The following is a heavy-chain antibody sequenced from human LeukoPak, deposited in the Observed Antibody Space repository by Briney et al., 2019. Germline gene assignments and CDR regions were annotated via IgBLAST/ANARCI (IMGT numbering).Heavy chain of an antibody. Sequence: PSETLSLTCTVSGGSISSSSYYWGWIRQPPGKGLEWIGSIYYSGSTYYNPSLKSRVTISVDTSKNQFSLKLSSVTAADTAVYYCARDSGGYSYDLGGFDYWGQGTLVTVSS. CDR2: IYYSGST. J-gene: IGHJ4*02. CDR3: ARDSGGYSYDLGGFDY. V-gene: IGHV4-39*07. CDR1: GGSISSSSYY. D-gene: IGHD5-18*01.